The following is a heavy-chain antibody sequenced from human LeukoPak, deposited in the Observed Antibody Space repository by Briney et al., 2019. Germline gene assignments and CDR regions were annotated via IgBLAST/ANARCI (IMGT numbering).Heavy chain of an antibody. J-gene: IGHJ4*02. D-gene: IGHD3-3*01. V-gene: IGHV4-34*01. CDR3: ARDDFWSGFDY. CDR1: GGSFSGYY. Sequence: SETLSLTCAVYGGSFSGYYWSWIRQPPGKGLEWIGEINHSGSTNYNPSLKSRVTISVDTSKNQFSLKLSSVTAANTAVYYCARDDFWSGFDYWGQGTLVTVSS. CDR2: INHSGST.